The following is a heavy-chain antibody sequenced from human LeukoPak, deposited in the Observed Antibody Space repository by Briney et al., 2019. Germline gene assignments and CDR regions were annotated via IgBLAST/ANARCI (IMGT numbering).Heavy chain of an antibody. CDR1: GDSVSRSDSY. Sequence: SETLSLTCSVSGDSVSRSDSYWDWIRQPPGKGLEWIGTIYHSGRTYYSPSLKSRVTMSVDPSNNQFSLNLRSVTAANTAVYYCARRRYYDGSGYLEWGQGTLLSVSS. CDR3: ARRRYYDGSGYLE. J-gene: IGHJ1*01. V-gene: IGHV4-39*01. D-gene: IGHD3-22*01. CDR2: IYHSGRT.